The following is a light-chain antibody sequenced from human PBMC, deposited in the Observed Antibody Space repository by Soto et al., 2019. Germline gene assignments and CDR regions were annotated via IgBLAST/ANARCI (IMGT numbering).Light chain of an antibody. CDR1: QSISSW. Sequence: DIQMTQSPSTLSASVGDRVTITCRASQSISSWLAWYQQKPGKAPKRLIYKASSLESGDPSRFSCSGSGTECTLTISSLHPDDFATYYCQQYNSYPWTFGQGTKVDIK. V-gene: IGKV1-5*03. J-gene: IGKJ1*01. CDR2: KAS. CDR3: QQYNSYPWT.